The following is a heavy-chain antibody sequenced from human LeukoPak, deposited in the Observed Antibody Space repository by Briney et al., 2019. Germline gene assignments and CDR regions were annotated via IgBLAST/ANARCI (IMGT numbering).Heavy chain of an antibody. CDR2: ISYSGST. V-gene: IGHV4-59*08. J-gene: IGHJ5*02. CDR3: VRGANRYDP. Sequence: PSETLSLTCTVSGGSISSYSWSWIRQPPGKGLEWIGYISYSGSTNYNPSLKSRVTISVDTSKNQFSLKLSSVTAADTAVYYCVRGANRYDPWGQGTLVTVSS. CDR1: GGSISSYS.